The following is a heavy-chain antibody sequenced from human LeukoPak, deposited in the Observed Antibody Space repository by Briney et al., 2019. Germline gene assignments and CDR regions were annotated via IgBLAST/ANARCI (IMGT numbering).Heavy chain of an antibody. V-gene: IGHV3-30-3*01. CDR3: ARGSLWLQLDY. J-gene: IGHJ4*02. CDR1: GSTFSSYA. D-gene: IGHD5-24*01. CDR2: ISYDGSNK. Sequence: GRSLRLSCAASGSTFSSYAMHWVRQAPGKGLEWVAVISYDGSNKYYADSVKGRFTISRDNSKNTLYLQMNSLRAEDTAVYYCARGSLWLQLDYWGQGTLVTVSS.